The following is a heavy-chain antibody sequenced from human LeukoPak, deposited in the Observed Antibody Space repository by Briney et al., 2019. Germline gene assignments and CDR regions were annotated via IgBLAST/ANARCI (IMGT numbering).Heavy chain of an antibody. D-gene: IGHD4-17*01. Sequence: GGSLRLSCAASGFTFSSYDMHWVRQATGKGLEWVSAIGTAGDTYYPGSVKGRFTISRENAKNSLYLQMNSLRAGDTAVYYCARAMTTVTMGGNWFDPWGQGTLVTVSS. J-gene: IGHJ5*02. V-gene: IGHV3-13*01. CDR2: IGTAGDT. CDR1: GFTFSSYD. CDR3: ARAMTTVTMGGNWFDP.